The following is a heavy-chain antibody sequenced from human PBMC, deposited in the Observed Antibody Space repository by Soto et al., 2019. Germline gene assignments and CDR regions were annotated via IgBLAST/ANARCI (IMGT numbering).Heavy chain of an antibody. Sequence: QVQLVQSGAEVKRPGASVKVSCKASGYTFTGYGIAWVRQAPGHGLEWMGWISAYNGNTLQTQKFQDRLTMTTDTSANTAYMELRSLRSDDTAVYYCARPLGGYGDYALPLNYWGQGTLVSVSS. D-gene: IGHD4-17*01. J-gene: IGHJ4*02. CDR1: GYTFTGYG. V-gene: IGHV1-18*04. CDR2: ISAYNGNT. CDR3: ARPLGGYGDYALPLNY.